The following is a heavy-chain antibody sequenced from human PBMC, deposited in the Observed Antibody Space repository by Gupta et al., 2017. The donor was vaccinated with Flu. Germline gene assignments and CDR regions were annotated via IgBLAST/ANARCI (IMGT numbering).Heavy chain of an antibody. Sequence: EAQLTESGGGLVTPGGPLSRSCAASGFTLSTYSMDWVRQAPGKGLQWVASISSSSRFIKYAESVKGRFTVSRDNAKNLLFLQMDSLRAEDTAVYYCAREGYCTGGSCYYHGMDVWGQGTTVTVSS. J-gene: IGHJ6*02. D-gene: IGHD2-8*02. CDR3: AREGYCTGGSCYYHGMDV. CDR2: ISSSSRFI. V-gene: IGHV3-21*02. CDR1: GFTLSTYS.